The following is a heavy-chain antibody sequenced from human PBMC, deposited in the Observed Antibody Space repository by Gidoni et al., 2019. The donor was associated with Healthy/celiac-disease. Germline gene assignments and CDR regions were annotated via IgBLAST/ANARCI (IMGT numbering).Heavy chain of an antibody. Sequence: QLQLQESGPGLVKPSETLSLTCTVSGGSISSSSCYWGWIRQPPGKGLEWIGSIYYSGSTYYNPSLKSRVTISVDTSKNQFSLKLSSVTAADTAVYYCARRRVTPRAWFDPWGQGTLVTVSS. CDR1: GGSISSSSCY. J-gene: IGHJ5*02. D-gene: IGHD4-4*01. CDR2: IYYSGST. CDR3: ARRRVTPRAWFDP. V-gene: IGHV4-39*01.